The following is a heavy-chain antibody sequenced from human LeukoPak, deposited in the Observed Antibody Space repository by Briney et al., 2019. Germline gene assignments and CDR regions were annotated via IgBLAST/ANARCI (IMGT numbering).Heavy chain of an antibody. CDR3: ASFGSGSRTYYYYGMDV. J-gene: IGHJ6*02. Sequence: GGSLRLSCAASGFTFSSYAMHWVRQAPGKGLEWVAVISYDGSNKYYADSVKGRFTISRDNSKNTLYLQMNSLRAEDTAVYYCASFGSGSRTYYYYGMDVWGQGTTVTVSS. CDR1: GFTFSSYA. V-gene: IGHV3-30*04. D-gene: IGHD3-10*01. CDR2: ISYDGSNK.